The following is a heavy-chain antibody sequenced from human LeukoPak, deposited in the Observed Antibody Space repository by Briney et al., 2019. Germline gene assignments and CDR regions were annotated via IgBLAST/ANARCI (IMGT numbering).Heavy chain of an antibody. V-gene: IGHV3-9*01. Sequence: SGGSLTLAWAASGFTVDDYAMRWVRHAPGKGVEWVSGINWNSNNIYYAGSLKGGITKYRENAKKSVYLQMNTLGAEDAALYYCAKASIGYYSTILAWGQRTLVTVSS. J-gene: IGHJ5*02. D-gene: IGHD3-22*01. CDR2: INWNSNNI. CDR3: AKASIGYYSTILA. CDR1: GFTVDDYA.